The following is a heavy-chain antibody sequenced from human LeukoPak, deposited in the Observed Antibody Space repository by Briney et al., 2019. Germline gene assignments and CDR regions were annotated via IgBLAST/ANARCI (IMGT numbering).Heavy chain of an antibody. CDR2: IYYSENT. CDR3: ARNKPLDPFAF. Sequence: PSETLSLTCTVSGGSLSSYYWSWIRQPPGKGLEWIGYIYYSENTYYNPSLKSRVTISVDTSENQFSLKLNSVTAADTAVYYCARNKPLDPFAFWGQGTMVTVSS. D-gene: IGHD1/OR15-1a*01. CDR1: GGSLSSYY. V-gene: IGHV4-59*01. J-gene: IGHJ3*01.